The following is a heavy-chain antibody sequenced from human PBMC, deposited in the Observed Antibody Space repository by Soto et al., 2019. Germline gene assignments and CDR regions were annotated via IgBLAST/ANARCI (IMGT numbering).Heavy chain of an antibody. CDR1: GFTFSNAW. D-gene: IGHD1-7*01. J-gene: IGHJ4*02. CDR3: TTVPLYNWNYVSLERGGRFDY. CDR2: IKSKTDGGTT. Sequence: GGSLRLSCAASGFTFSNAWMNWVRQAPGKGLEWVGRIKSKTDGGTTDYAAPVKGRFTISRDDSKNTLYLQMNSLKTEDTAVYYCTTVPLYNWNYVSLERGGRFDYWGQGTLVTVSS. V-gene: IGHV3-15*07.